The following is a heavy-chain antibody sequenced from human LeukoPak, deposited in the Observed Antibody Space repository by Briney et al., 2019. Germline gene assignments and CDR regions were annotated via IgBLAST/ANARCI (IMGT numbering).Heavy chain of an antibody. J-gene: IGHJ5*02. CDR2: IIPIFGTA. Sequence: GASVKVSCKASGGTFSSYAISWVRQAPGQGLEWMGGIIPIFGTASYAQKFQGRVTITTDESTSTAYMELSSLRSEDTAVYYCARGFEGYCSSTSCYTASILSWFDPWGQGTLVTVSS. CDR3: ARGFEGYCSSTSCYTASILSWFDP. V-gene: IGHV1-69*05. CDR1: GGTFSSYA. D-gene: IGHD2-2*02.